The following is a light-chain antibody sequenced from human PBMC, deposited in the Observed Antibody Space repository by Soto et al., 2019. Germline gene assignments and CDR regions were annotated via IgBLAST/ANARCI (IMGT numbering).Light chain of an antibody. CDR3: QQYSTYSRA. CDR1: QNINNL. CDR2: QAS. V-gene: IGKV1-5*03. Sequence: DIQMTQSPSTLSASVGDRVTITCRASQNINNLLAWYQQKPGKAPNLLIYQASSLESGVPSRFSGSGYGTEFAITISSLQPEDFATFYCQQYSTYSRAFGQGTKVEIK. J-gene: IGKJ1*01.